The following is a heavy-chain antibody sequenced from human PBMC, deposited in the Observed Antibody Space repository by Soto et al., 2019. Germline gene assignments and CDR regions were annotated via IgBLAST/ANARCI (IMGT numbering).Heavy chain of an antibody. J-gene: IGHJ3*01. V-gene: IGHV3-21*01. D-gene: IGHD3-3*01. Sequence: GVSLRLSCAASGFTFSSYSMNWVRQAPGKGLEWVSSISSSSSYIYYADSVKGRFTISRDNAKNSLYLQMNSLRAEDTAVYYCARDEVQPGNYDFWSGFYATRTDVRGQGTMVNASS. CDR2: ISSSSSYI. CDR3: ARDEVQPGNYDFWSGFYATRTDV. CDR1: GFTFSSYS.